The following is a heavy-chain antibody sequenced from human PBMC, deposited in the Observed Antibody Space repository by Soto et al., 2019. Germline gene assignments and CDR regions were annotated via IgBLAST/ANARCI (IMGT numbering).Heavy chain of an antibody. CDR2: INPSGGST. J-gene: IGHJ6*02. Sequence: ASVKVSCKASGYTFSSYYMHWVRQAPGQGLEWMGIINPSGGSTSYAQKFQGRVTMTRDTSTSTVYMELSSLRSEDTAVYYCARINDSSGSPYYYYGMDVWGQGTTVTVSS. CDR3: ARINDSSGSPYYYYGMDV. D-gene: IGHD3-22*01. CDR1: GYTFSSYY. V-gene: IGHV1-46*01.